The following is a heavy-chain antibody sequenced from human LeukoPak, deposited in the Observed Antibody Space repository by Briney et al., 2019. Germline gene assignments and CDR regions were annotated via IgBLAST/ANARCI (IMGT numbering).Heavy chain of an antibody. Sequence: GASEKVSCKASGGTFSSYAISWVRQAPGQGLEWMGGIIPIFGTANYAQKFQGRVTITADESTSTAYMELSSLRSEDTAVYYCAGGGDDTDFWSGYSFDYWGQGTLVTVSS. V-gene: IGHV1-69*13. CDR2: IIPIFGTA. D-gene: IGHD3-3*01. J-gene: IGHJ4*02. CDR1: GGTFSSYA. CDR3: AGGGDDTDFWSGYSFDY.